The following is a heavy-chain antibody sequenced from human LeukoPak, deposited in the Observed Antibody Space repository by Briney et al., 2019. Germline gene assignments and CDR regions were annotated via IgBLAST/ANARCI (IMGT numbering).Heavy chain of an antibody. J-gene: IGHJ4*02. D-gene: IGHD6-13*01. CDR2: ISGSGGST. Sequence: GGSLRLSCAASGFTFSSYAMRWVHQAPGKGLEWVSGISGSGGSTYYADSVKGRFTISRDNSKNTLYLQMNSLRAEDTAVYYCAKGDIAAAGTIFDYWGQGTLVTVSS. V-gene: IGHV3-23*01. CDR3: AKGDIAAAGTIFDY. CDR1: GFTFSSYA.